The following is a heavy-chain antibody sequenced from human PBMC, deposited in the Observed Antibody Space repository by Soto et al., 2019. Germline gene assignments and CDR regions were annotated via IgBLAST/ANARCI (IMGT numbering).Heavy chain of an antibody. CDR2: IYHSGST. CDR1: GGSISSSNW. J-gene: IGHJ4*02. V-gene: IGHV4-4*02. Sequence: SGTLSLTCAVSGGSISSSNWWSWVRQPPGKGLEWIGEIYHSGSTNYNPSLKSRVTISVDTSKNQFSLKLSSVTAADTAVYYCARPPSSSWSHFDYWGQGTLVTVSS. CDR3: ARPPSSSWSHFDY. D-gene: IGHD6-13*01.